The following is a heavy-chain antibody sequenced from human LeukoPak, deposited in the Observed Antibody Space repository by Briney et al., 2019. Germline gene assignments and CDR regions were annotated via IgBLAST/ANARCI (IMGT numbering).Heavy chain of an antibody. CDR2: ISAYNGNT. Sequence: ASVKVSCKASGYTFTSYGLSWVRQAPGQGLEWMGWISAYNGNTNYAQKLQGRVTMTTDTSTSTAYMELRSLRSDDTAVYYCARGNRMEWSPLAIDYWGQGTLVTVSS. CDR1: GYTFTSYG. D-gene: IGHD3-3*01. V-gene: IGHV1-18*01. J-gene: IGHJ4*02. CDR3: ARGNRMEWSPLAIDY.